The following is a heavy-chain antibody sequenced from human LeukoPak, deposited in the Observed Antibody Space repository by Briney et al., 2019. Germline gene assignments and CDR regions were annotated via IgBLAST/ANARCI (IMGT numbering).Heavy chain of an antibody. CDR1: GFTVSSNY. CDR2: IYSGGST. V-gene: IGHV3-53*01. J-gene: IGHJ4*02. D-gene: IGHD2-2*01. CDR3: ARTISSSSTSCFLY. Sequence: PGGSLRLSCAASGFTVSSNYMSWVRQAPGKGLEWVSVIYSGGSTYYADSVKGRFTISRDNSKNTLYLQMNSLRAEDTAVYYCARTISSSSTSCFLYWGQGTLVTVSS.